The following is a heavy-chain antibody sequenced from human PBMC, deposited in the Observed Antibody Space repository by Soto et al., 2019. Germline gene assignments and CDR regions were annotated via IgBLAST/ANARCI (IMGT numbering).Heavy chain of an antibody. CDR1: GGTFSSYS. V-gene: IGHV1-69*13. CDR2: ITPIFGTA. J-gene: IGHJ6*02. CDR3: ASGYDYYYGMDV. Sequence: SVKVSCKASGGTFSSYSISWVRQAPGQGLEWMGGITPIFGTANYAQKFQGRVTITADESTSTAYMELSSLRSEGTAVYYCASGYDYYYGMDVWGQGTTVTVSS.